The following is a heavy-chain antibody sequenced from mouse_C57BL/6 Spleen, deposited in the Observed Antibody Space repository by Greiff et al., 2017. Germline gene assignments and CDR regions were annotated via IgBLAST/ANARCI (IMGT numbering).Heavy chain of an antibody. D-gene: IGHD1-1*01. CDR2: INPYNGGT. J-gene: IGHJ4*01. Sequence: VQLQQSGPVLVKPGASVKMSCKASGYTFTDYYMNWVKQSHGKSLEWIGVINPYNGGTSYNQKFKGKATLTVDKSSSTAYMELNSLTSEDSAVYYCARSPYYYGSSHAMDYWGQGASVTVSS. CDR3: ARSPYYYGSSHAMDY. V-gene: IGHV1-19*01. CDR1: GYTFTDYY.